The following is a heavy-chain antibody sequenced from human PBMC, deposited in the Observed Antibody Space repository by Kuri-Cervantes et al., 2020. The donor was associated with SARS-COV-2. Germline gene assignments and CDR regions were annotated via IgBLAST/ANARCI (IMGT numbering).Heavy chain of an antibody. Sequence: GSLRLSCTVSGGSISSSDHYWAWIRQPPGKGLEWIGTVYYSGSTYYNPSLKSRVTISVDTSKNQFSLKLSSVTAADTAVYYCARHGTWFDPWGQGTLVTVSS. V-gene: IGHV4-39*01. CDR1: GGSISSSDHY. CDR2: VYYSGST. J-gene: IGHJ5*02. CDR3: ARHGTWFDP. D-gene: IGHD1-26*01.